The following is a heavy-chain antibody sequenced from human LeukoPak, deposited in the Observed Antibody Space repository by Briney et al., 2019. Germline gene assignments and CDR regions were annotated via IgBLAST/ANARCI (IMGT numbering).Heavy chain of an antibody. CDR3: ARVRHYYDSSGYLR. V-gene: IGHV3-7*01. CDR1: GFTFSSYW. D-gene: IGHD3-22*01. CDR2: IKQDGSEK. J-gene: IGHJ4*02. Sequence: HAGGSLRLSRAASGFTFSSYWMSWVRQAPGKGLEWVANIKQDGSEKYYVDSVKGRFTISRDNAKNSLYLQMNSLRAEDTAVYYCARVRHYYDSSGYLRWGQGTLVTVSS.